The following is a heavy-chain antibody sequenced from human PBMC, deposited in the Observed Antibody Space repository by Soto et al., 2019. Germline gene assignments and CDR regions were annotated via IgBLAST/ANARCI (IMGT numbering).Heavy chain of an antibody. CDR2: IKGDEIST. CDR1: GFTFSSYW. CDR3: ARGALGSYYNDY. Sequence: EVQLVESGGGLVQSGGSLRLSCAASGFTFSSYWIHWVRQAPGKGLVWVSRIKGDEISTNYADSVKGRFTISRDNAKDTVFLQMSALRAEDTAVYYCARGALGSYYNDYWGQGILVTVSS. J-gene: IGHJ4*02. V-gene: IGHV3-74*01. D-gene: IGHD3-10*01.